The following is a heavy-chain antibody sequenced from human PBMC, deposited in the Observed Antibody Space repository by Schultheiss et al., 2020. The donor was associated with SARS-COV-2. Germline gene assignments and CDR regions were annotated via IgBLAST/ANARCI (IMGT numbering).Heavy chain of an antibody. Sequence: SETLSLTCTVSGGSISSYYWSWIRQPAGKGLEWIGRIYTSGSTNYNPSLKSRVTMSVDTSKNQFSLKLSSVTAADTAVYYCARRGYSYGYAATFDYWGQGTLVTVSS. D-gene: IGHD5-18*01. CDR2: IYTSGST. CDR1: GGSISSYY. CDR3: ARRGYSYGYAATFDY. V-gene: IGHV4-4*07. J-gene: IGHJ4*02.